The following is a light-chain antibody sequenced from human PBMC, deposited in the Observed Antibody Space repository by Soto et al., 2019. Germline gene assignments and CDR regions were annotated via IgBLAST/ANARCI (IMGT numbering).Light chain of an antibody. J-gene: IGKJ1*01. CDR2: DAS. CDR3: QQYTSYWT. Sequence: DIQMTQSPSTLSASVGDRVTITCRASQSISIWLAWYQQKLGKAPKVLIYDASSLQTGVPSRFSGSGSGTEFNLTITSMQTDDFATYYCQQYTSYWTFGQGTKVDIK. CDR1: QSISIW. V-gene: IGKV1-5*01.